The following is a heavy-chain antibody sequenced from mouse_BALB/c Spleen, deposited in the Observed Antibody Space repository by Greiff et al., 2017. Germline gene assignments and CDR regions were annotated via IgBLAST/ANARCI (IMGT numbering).Heavy chain of an antibody. Sequence: EVKLMESGGGLVKPGGSLKLSCAASGFTFSDYYMYWVRQTPEKRLEWVATISAGGSYTYYPDSVKGRFTISRDNAKNNLYLQMSSLKSEDTAMYYCARASYGNYVAYWGQGTLVTVSA. CDR2: ISAGGSYT. V-gene: IGHV5-4*02. CDR3: ARASYGNYVAY. J-gene: IGHJ3*01. CDR1: GFTFSDYY. D-gene: IGHD2-1*01.